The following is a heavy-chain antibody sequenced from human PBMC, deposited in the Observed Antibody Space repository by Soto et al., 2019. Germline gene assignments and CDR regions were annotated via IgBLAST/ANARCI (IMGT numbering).Heavy chain of an antibody. J-gene: IGHJ6*02. Sequence: QVQLVQSGAEVKKPGSSVKVSCKASGGTFSSYAISWGRQAPGHGLEWMGGISPIFGAADYAQQFQGRVTITADESTCTAYMELSSLRSEDTAVYYCASHSGSSPEAQYYYGMDVWGQGTTVTVSS. CDR3: ASHSGSSPEAQYYYGMDV. V-gene: IGHV1-69*12. D-gene: IGHD1-26*01. CDR1: GGTFSSYA. CDR2: ISPIFGAA.